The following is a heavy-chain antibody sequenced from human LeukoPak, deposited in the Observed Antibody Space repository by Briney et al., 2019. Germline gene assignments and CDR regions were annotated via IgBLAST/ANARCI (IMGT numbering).Heavy chain of an antibody. Sequence: SETLSLTCTVSGGSISSYYWSWIRQPPGKGLEWIGYIYYSGSTNYNPSLKSRVTISVDTSKNQFSLKLSSVTAADTAVYYCARETYDSSGYYYGYWGQGTLVTVSS. CDR2: IYYSGST. J-gene: IGHJ4*02. CDR3: ARETYDSSGYYYGY. D-gene: IGHD3-22*01. V-gene: IGHV4-59*01. CDR1: GGSISSYY.